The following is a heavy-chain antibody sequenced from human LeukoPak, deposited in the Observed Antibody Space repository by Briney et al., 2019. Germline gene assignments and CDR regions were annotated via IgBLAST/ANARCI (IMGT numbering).Heavy chain of an antibody. D-gene: IGHD6-13*01. CDR2: IYYSGST. V-gene: IGHV4-30-4*01. CDR1: GGSIRSGDFY. CDR3: ARESIAAAGPFDY. J-gene: IGHJ4*02. Sequence: PSETLSLTCTVSGGSIRSGDFYWSWIRQPPGKGLEWIGYIYYSGSTNYKPSLKSRVTISKDTSKNQFSLKLSSVTAADTAVYYCARESIAAAGPFDYWGQGTLVTVSS.